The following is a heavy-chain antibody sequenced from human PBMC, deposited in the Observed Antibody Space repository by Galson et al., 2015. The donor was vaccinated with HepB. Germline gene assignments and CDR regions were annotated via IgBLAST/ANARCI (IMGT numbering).Heavy chain of an antibody. J-gene: IGHJ4*02. CDR1: GFIFTDFF. CDR2: ISHSGGDI. Sequence: LRLSCAASGFIFTDFFMTWIRQAPGKGLEWLSHISHSGGDISYADSVRGRFTISRDNAKNSVYLQMKGLRVDDTAVYYCARAQYCACDCPLDHWGQGILVTVSS. CDR3: ARAQYCACDCPLDH. V-gene: IGHV3-11*01. D-gene: IGHD2-21*02.